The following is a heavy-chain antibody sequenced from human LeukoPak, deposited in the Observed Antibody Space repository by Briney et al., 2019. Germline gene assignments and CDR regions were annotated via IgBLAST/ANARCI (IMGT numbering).Heavy chain of an antibody. D-gene: IGHD3-9*01. V-gene: IGHV3-33*01. Sequence: GRSLRLSCAASGFTFHNYGMHWVRQAPGKGLEWMALIWYDGSNKYYADSVKGRFTISRDNSKNTLYLQMNSLRAEDTAVYYCSREYFDWSRNYYYGMDVWGQGTTVTVSS. CDR3: SREYFDWSRNYYYGMDV. CDR1: GFTFHNYG. J-gene: IGHJ6*02. CDR2: IWYDGSNK.